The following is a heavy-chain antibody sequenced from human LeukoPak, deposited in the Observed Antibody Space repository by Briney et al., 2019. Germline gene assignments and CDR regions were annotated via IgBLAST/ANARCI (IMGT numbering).Heavy chain of an antibody. D-gene: IGHD5-12*01. CDR3: AREGSDSAYDYYY. CDR1: GGSISSYY. CDR2: ISTSGST. V-gene: IGHV4-4*07. J-gene: IGHJ4*02. Sequence: SGTLSLTCTVSGGSISSYYWSWIRQPAGKGLEWIGRISTSGSTTYKPSLKSRVTMSVDTSKNQFSLKLSSVIAADTAVYYCAREGSDSAYDYYYWGQGTLVTVSS.